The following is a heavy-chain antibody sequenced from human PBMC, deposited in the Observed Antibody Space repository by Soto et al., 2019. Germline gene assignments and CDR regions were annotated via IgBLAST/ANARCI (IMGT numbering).Heavy chain of an antibody. J-gene: IGHJ6*02. V-gene: IGHV4-39*01. Sequence: SETLSLTCTVSGGSISSSSYYWGWIRQPPGKGLEWIGSIYYSGSTYYNPSLKSRVTISVDTSKNQFSLKLSSVTAADTAVYYCAGLYSSSSGYYYVMAVWVQGTTVTVS. CDR1: GGSISSSSYY. CDR2: IYYSGST. D-gene: IGHD6-13*01. CDR3: AGLYSSSSGYYYVMAV.